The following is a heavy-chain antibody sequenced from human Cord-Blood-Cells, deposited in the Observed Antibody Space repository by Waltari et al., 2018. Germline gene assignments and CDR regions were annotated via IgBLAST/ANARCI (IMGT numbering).Heavy chain of an antibody. Sequence: QLQLQESGPGLVKPSETLSLTCTVAGGSISRSSYYWGWIRQPPGKGLEWIGSIYYSGSTYYNPSLKSRVTISVDTSKNQFSLKLSSVTAADTAVYYCARPLDYYDSSGIYAFDIWGQGTMVTVSS. J-gene: IGHJ3*02. CDR2: IYYSGST. V-gene: IGHV4-39*01. CDR1: GGSISRSSYY. CDR3: ARPLDYYDSSGIYAFDI. D-gene: IGHD3-22*01.